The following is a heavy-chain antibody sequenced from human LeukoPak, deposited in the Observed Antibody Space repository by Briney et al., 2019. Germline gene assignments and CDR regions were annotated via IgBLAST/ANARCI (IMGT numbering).Heavy chain of an antibody. V-gene: IGHV1-69*04. J-gene: IGHJ3*02. Sequence: PVKVSCKASGGTFSSYAISWVRQAPGQGLEWMGRIIPILGIANYAQKFQGRVTITADKSTSTAYMELSSLRSEDTAVYYCARDRRVSSGSGTRGGAFDIWGQGTMVTVSS. CDR1: GGTFSSYA. CDR3: ARDRRVSSGSGTRGGAFDI. D-gene: IGHD3-10*01. CDR2: IIPILGIA.